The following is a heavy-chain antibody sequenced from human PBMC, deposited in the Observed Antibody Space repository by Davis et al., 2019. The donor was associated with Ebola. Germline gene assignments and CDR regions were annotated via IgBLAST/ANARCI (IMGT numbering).Heavy chain of an antibody. CDR3: AKDSMRLWELEGLYYFDY. CDR1: GFTFSRSW. D-gene: IGHD1-26*01. Sequence: PGGSLRLSCAASGFTFSRSWMSWVRQAPGKGLVWLSYISSSSSYTNYEDSVKGRFTISRDNAKNSLYLQMNSLRAENTAVYYCAKDSMRLWELEGLYYFDYWGQGTLVTVAS. J-gene: IGHJ4*02. V-gene: IGHV3-11*05. CDR2: ISSSSSYT.